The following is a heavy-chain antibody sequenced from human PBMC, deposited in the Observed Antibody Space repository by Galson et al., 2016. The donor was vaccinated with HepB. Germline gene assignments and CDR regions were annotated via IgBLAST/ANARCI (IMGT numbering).Heavy chain of an antibody. CDR2: IYSSGST. CDR3: AGDQSGSYTGYYGMDV. V-gene: IGHV3-53*01. J-gene: IGHJ6*02. CDR1: GLTVSSNY. Sequence: SLRLSCAASGLTVSSNYMSWVRQAPGKGLEWVSIIYSSGSTYYADSVKGRFTISRDNSKNTVYLQMNSLSAEDTAVYYCAGDQSGSYTGYYGMDVWGQGTTVTAPS. D-gene: IGHD1-26*01.